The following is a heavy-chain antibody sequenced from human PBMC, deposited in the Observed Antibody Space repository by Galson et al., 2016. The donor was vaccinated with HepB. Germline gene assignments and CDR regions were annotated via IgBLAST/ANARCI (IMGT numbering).Heavy chain of an antibody. J-gene: IGHJ3*01. CDR3: VREPTLAGRETRAFDV. V-gene: IGHV6-1*01. CDR1: GDSVSSITVS. D-gene: IGHD2-15*01. CDR2: TYYRSRWYS. Sequence: CAISGDSVSSITVSWNWVRQSPSRGLEWLGRTYYRSRWYSDYANSVKSRITITPDTSKNRFSLQMNSVTPDDTALYFCVREPTLAGRETRAFDVWGQGTIVTVSS.